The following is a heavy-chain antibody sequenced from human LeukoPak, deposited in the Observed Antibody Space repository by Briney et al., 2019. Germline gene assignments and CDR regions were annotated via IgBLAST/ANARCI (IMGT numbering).Heavy chain of an antibody. Sequence: SETLSLTCTVSGYSLSSGYYWGWIRQPPGKGLEWIGSVDHSGGTYYNPSLRSRVSISVDTSKNQFSLKLSSVTAADTAVYYCARDLCSDSMDVWGKGTTVTVPS. CDR3: ARDLCSDSMDV. CDR2: VDHSGGT. V-gene: IGHV4-38-2*02. CDR1: GYSLSSGYY. J-gene: IGHJ6*03. D-gene: IGHD2-21*01.